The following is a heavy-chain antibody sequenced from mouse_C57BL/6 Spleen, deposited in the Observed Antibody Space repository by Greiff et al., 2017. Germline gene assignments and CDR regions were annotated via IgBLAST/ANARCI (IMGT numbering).Heavy chain of an antibody. D-gene: IGHD1-2*01. J-gene: IGHJ4*01. Sequence: QVQLQQSGAELVRPGTSVKVSCKASGYAFTNYLIEWVKQRPGQGLEWIGVINPGSGGTNYNEKFKGKATLTAEKSSSTAYMQLSSLTSEDSAVYFCARGDGGIYAMDYWGQGTSVTVSS. V-gene: IGHV1-54*01. CDR1: GYAFTNYL. CDR2: INPGSGGT. CDR3: ARGDGGIYAMDY.